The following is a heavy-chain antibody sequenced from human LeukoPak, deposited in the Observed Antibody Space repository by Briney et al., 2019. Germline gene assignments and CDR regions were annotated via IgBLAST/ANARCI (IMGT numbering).Heavy chain of an antibody. CDR3: ARIRMRWLQLTPLYYFDY. J-gene: IGHJ4*02. CDR2: INPNSGGT. V-gene: IGHV1-2*02. CDR1: GYTFTGYY. D-gene: IGHD5-24*01. Sequence: GASVKVSCKASGYTFTGYYMHWVRQAPGQGLEWMGWINPNSGGTNYAQKFQGRVTTTRDTSISTAYMELSRLRSDDTAVYYCARIRMRWLQLTPLYYFDYWGQGTLVTVSS.